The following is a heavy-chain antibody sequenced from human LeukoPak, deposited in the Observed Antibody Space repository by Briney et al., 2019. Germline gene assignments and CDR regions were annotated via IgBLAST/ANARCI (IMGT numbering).Heavy chain of an antibody. Sequence: ASVKVSCKASGYTFTSYGISWVRQAPGQGLEWMGWISAYNVNTNYAQKLQGRVTMTTDTSTSTAYMELRSLRSDDTAVYYCARAIGFWSGYNPYERYDAFDIWGQGTMVTVSS. CDR1: GYTFTSYG. D-gene: IGHD3-3*01. CDR3: ARAIGFWSGYNPYERYDAFDI. J-gene: IGHJ3*02. V-gene: IGHV1-18*01. CDR2: ISAYNVNT.